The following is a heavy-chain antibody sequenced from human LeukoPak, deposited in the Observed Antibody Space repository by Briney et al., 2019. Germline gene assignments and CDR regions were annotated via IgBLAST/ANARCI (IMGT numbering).Heavy chain of an antibody. CDR2: INPNSGGT. CDR1: GYTFTGYY. D-gene: IGHD1-26*01. CDR3: ASFPEGSGSYYSFEY. Sequence: ASVKVSCKASGYTFTGYYMHWVRQAPGQGLEWMGWINPNSGGTNYAQKFQGRVTMTRDTSISTAYMELSRLRSDDTAVYYCASFPEGSGSYYSFEYWGQGTLVTVSS. V-gene: IGHV1-2*02. J-gene: IGHJ4*02.